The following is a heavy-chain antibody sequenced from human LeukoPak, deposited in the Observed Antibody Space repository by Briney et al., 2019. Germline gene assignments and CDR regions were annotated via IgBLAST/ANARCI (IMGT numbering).Heavy chain of an antibody. Sequence: GGSLRLSCAASGFTFSSYNMNWVRQAPGKGLEWVSSITSSSYIYYSDSVKGRFTISRDNAKNSLYLQMNSLRAEDTAVYYCARDPYSGSYGDYYYYYMDVWGKGTTVTISS. D-gene: IGHD1-26*01. CDR1: GFTFSSYN. CDR3: ARDPYSGSYGDYYYYYMDV. V-gene: IGHV3-21*01. J-gene: IGHJ6*03. CDR2: ITSSSYI.